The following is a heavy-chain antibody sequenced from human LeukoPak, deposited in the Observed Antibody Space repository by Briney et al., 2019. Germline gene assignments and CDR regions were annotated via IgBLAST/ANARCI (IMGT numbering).Heavy chain of an antibody. CDR2: IWYDGSNK. D-gene: IGHD6-19*01. CDR3: ARDGSSGWYWVDY. CDR1: GPTFSSYG. Sequence: GRSLRLSCPATGPTFSSYGTHRVRQAPGKGLEWVAVIWYDGSNKYYADSVKGRFTISRDNSKNTLYLQMNSLRAEDTAVYYCARDGSSGWYWVDYWGQGTLVTVSS. V-gene: IGHV3-33*01. J-gene: IGHJ4*02.